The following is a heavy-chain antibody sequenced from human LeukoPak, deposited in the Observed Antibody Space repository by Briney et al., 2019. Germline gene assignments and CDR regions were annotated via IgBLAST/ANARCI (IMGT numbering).Heavy chain of an antibody. CDR2: INHSGST. CDR3: ARARVWFGECLDY. D-gene: IGHD3-10*01. CDR1: GGFFSGYY. J-gene: IGHJ4*02. V-gene: IGHV4-34*01. Sequence: SETLSLTCAVYGGFFSGYYWSWSRQPPGKGLEWIGEINHSGSTNYNPSLKSRVTISVDTSKNQFSLKLSSVTAADTAVYYCARARVWFGECLDYWGQGALVTVSS.